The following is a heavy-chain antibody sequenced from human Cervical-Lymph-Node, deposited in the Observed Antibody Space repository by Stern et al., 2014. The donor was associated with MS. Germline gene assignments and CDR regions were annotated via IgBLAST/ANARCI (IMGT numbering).Heavy chain of an antibody. CDR3: AREGPRTGTLVY. CDR2: IYYSGST. Sequence: VQLVESGPGLVKPSQTLSLTCTVSGGSISSGDYYWSWIRQPPGKGLEWIGYIYYSGSTYYKPSLKSRVTISVDTSKNQFSLKLSSVTAADTAVYYCAREGPRTGTLVYWGQGTLVTVSS. J-gene: IGHJ4*02. D-gene: IGHD3/OR15-3a*01. CDR1: GGSISSGDYY. V-gene: IGHV4-30-4*01.